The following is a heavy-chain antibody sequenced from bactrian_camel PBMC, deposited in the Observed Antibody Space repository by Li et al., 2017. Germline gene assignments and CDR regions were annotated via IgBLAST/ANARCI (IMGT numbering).Heavy chain of an antibody. CDR1: AYTYSSGC. Sequence: HVQLVESGGGLVQPGGSLRLTCAASAYTYSSGCMGWFRQVPGKEREWVARIDSRGTIEYLDSVKDRFTISRDNAKNTLYLQMNSLKPEDTAMYYCARGGVIGRGLSLGEYSAWGQGTQVTVS. CDR3: ARGGVIGRGLSLGEYSA. J-gene: IGHJ6*01. CDR2: IDSRGTI. D-gene: IGHD1*01. V-gene: IGHV3S9*01.